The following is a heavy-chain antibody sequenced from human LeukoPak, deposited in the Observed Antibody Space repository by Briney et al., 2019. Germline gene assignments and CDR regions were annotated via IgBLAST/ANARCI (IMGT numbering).Heavy chain of an antibody. Sequence: GGSLRLSCAASGFTFSSDAMTWARQAPGKGLEWVSAISGSGSSTYYADSVKGRFTISRDNSKNTLYLQMNSLRAEDTAVYYCAKGGSGTYYGIDYWGQGTLVTVSS. CDR1: GFTFSSDA. CDR2: ISGSGSST. J-gene: IGHJ4*02. V-gene: IGHV3-23*01. D-gene: IGHD1-26*01. CDR3: AKGGSGTYYGIDY.